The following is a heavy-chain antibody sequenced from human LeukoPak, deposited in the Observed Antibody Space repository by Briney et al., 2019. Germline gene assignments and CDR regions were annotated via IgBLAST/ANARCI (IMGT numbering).Heavy chain of an antibody. CDR1: GFTFSNAW. V-gene: IGHV3-15*01. CDR3: TTDPVVVTATNAGAFDI. Sequence: GGSLRLSCAASGFTFSNAWMSWVRQAPGKGLEWVGRIKSKTDGGTTDYAAPVKGRFTISRDDSKNTLYLQMNSLKTEDTAVYYCTTDPVVVTATNAGAFDIWGQGTMVTVSS. CDR2: IKSKTDGGTT. D-gene: IGHD2-21*02. J-gene: IGHJ3*02.